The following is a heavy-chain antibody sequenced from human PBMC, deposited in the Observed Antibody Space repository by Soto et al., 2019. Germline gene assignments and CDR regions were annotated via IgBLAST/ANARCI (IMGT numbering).Heavy chain of an antibody. V-gene: IGHV1-2*02. CDR1: GYIFSGNY. D-gene: IGHD6-19*01. CDR2: INAKNGAT. Sequence: QVQLVQSGAEVRKPGASVKVSCKASGYIFSGNYLHWVRRAPGQGLEWMAWINAKNGATNYAQKVRGRATVTRDTYISTTYLELSGLTSDDTAVYYCARAREDSSGWFDHWGQGTQVTVSP. J-gene: IGHJ5*02. CDR3: ARAREDSSGWFDH.